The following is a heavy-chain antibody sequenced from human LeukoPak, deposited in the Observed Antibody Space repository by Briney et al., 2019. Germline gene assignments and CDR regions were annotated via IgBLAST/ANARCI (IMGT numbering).Heavy chain of an antibody. CDR2: IKEDRSEK. J-gene: IGHJ4*02. CDR3: ARARYSDF. Sequence: PGGSLRLSCVASGFTFSNYWMTWVRQAPGKGLEWVANIKEDRSEKNYADSVKGRFTISRDNAKNSLYLQMNSLRGGDTAVYYCARARYSDFWGQGALVTVSS. CDR1: GFTFSNYW. V-gene: IGHV3-7*01.